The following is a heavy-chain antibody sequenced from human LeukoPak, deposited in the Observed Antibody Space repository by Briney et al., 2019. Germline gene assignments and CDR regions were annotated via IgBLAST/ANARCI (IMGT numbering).Heavy chain of an antibody. D-gene: IGHD3-22*01. V-gene: IGHV3-23*01. J-gene: IGHJ4*02. CDR3: AKQNYYDSSGYYYLSDYFDY. CDR1: GFTSSSYA. Sequence: GGSLRLSCAASGFTSSSYAMSWVRQAPGKGLEWVSAISGSGGSTYYADSVKGRFTISRDNSKNTLYLQMNSLRAEDTAVYYCAKQNYYDSSGYYYLSDYFDYWGQGTLVTVSS. CDR2: ISGSGGST.